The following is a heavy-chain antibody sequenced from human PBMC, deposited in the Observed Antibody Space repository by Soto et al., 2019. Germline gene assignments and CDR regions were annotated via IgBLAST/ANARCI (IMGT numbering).Heavy chain of an antibody. Sequence: GGSLRLSCAASGFTFSSYSMNWVRQAPGKGLEWVSSISSSSSYIYYADSVKGRFTISRDNAKNSLYLQMNSLRAEDTAVYYCARDASYYYDSSGYYCMDVWGKGTTVTVSS. V-gene: IGHV3-21*01. J-gene: IGHJ6*03. D-gene: IGHD3-22*01. CDR1: GFTFSSYS. CDR3: ARDASYYYDSSGYYCMDV. CDR2: ISSSSSYI.